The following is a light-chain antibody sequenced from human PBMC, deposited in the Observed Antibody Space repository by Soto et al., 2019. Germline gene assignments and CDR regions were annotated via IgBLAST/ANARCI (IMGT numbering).Light chain of an antibody. Sequence: QSVLTQPPSASGSPGQSVTISCTGTSSDIGGYNYVSWYQQHPGKAPKLMIYDVNKRPSGVPDRFSGSKSGNTASLTVSGLQAEDEADYYCSSYAGSNNFDVFGTGTKLTVL. CDR2: DVN. J-gene: IGLJ1*01. CDR1: SSDIGGYNY. CDR3: SSYAGSNNFDV. V-gene: IGLV2-8*01.